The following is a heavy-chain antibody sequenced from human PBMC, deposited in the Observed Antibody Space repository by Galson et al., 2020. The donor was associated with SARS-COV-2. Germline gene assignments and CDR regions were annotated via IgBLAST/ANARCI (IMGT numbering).Heavy chain of an antibody. CDR2: INWNSRTI. CDR1: GLTFDDHP. CDR3: ATGGLWVAFWEFEL. J-gene: IGHJ2*01. Sequence: SLRLFCAPSGLTFDDHPMHWVRHVSEKGLEWVSGINWNSRTIGYADSVRGRFTISRDNTQNSLYLQMISLRAEDTDLYYCATGGLWVAFWEFELWGSGTLGTVSS. D-gene: IGHD2-15*01. V-gene: IGHV3-9*01.